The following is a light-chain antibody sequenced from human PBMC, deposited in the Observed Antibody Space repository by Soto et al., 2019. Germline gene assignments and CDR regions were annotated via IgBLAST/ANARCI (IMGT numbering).Light chain of an antibody. CDR3: QQNKDWPGT. J-gene: IGKJ1*01. V-gene: IGKV3-15*01. CDR1: QRVSYY. Sequence: EILMTQSPATLSVSPGERVTFSCSASQRVSYYLAWYQQKPGQAPRLRIYDASTRATGIPVRFSGSGSGTDFTFTISSLQFEDFVVYYCQQNKDWPGTFGQGTKVEIK. CDR2: DAS.